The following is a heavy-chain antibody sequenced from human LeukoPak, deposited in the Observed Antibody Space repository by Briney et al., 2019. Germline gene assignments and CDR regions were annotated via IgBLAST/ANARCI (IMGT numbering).Heavy chain of an antibody. J-gene: IGHJ4*02. CDR1: GYSLTEIS. Sequence: ASVKVSCKVSGYSLTEISMHWVRQAPGKGLEWMGGFDPEDGERMSAQKFQGRVTMTEDTSTDTAYMELSSLRPEDTAVYYCATDRDGYNYYFDSWGQGTLVTVS. V-gene: IGHV1-24*01. CDR3: ATDRDGYNYYFDS. CDR2: FDPEDGER. D-gene: IGHD5-24*01.